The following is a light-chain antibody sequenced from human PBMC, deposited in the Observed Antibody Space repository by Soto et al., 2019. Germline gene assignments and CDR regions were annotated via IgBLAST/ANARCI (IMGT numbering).Light chain of an antibody. CDR1: SSNIGAHYE. CDR2: DNS. Sequence: VLTQPPSVSGAPGQRVTISCTGSSSNIGAHYEVHWYQQLPGTAPKLLMYDNSNRPSGVPDRFSGSKSGTSASLAITGLQAEDEADYYCQSYDSSLSGYVFGSGTKVTVL. CDR3: QSYDSSLSGYV. J-gene: IGLJ1*01. V-gene: IGLV1-40*01.